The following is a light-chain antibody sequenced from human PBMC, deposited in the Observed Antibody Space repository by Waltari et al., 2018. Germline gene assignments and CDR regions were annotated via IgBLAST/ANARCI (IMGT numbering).Light chain of an antibody. V-gene: IGKV3-11*01. J-gene: IGKJ3*01. CDR1: QSVGSY. Sequence: EIVLTQSPATLSLSPGERATLPCRASQSVGSYLAWYQQKLGQAPRLLIYAASNRATGIPDRFSGSGSGTDFTLTINSLEPEDFAVYYCQYRGHWPPDATFGPGTKVGVK. CDR3: QYRGHWPPDAT. CDR2: AAS.